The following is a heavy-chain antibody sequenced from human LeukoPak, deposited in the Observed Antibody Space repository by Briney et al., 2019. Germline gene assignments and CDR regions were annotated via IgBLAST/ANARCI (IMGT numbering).Heavy chain of an antibody. CDR1: GGAISSSSYY. Sequence: KPSETLSLTCTVSGGAISSSSYYRGGIRQPPWKGLEWIGGIYYSGSTSYNPSLTSRVPIPVDTSQNQFSLKLSSVTAADTAVYHCARDASGTIFGWDYYYMDVWGKGTTVTVSS. CDR3: ARDASGTIFGWDYYYMDV. D-gene: IGHD3-3*01. J-gene: IGHJ6*03. CDR2: IYYSGST. V-gene: IGHV4-39*07.